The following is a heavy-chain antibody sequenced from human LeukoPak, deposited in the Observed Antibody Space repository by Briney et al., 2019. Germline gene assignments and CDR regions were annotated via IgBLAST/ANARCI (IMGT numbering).Heavy chain of an antibody. Sequence: GGSLRLSCAVSGITLSNYGMSWVRQAPGKGLEWVAGIGGSGGVTNYADSVKGRFTISRDNSKNTLYLQMNSLRAEDTAVYYCARGYSSSWYRSFDYWGQGTLVTVSS. CDR3: ARGYSSSWYRSFDY. J-gene: IGHJ4*02. V-gene: IGHV3-23*01. CDR2: IGGSGGVT. CDR1: GITLSNYG. D-gene: IGHD6-13*01.